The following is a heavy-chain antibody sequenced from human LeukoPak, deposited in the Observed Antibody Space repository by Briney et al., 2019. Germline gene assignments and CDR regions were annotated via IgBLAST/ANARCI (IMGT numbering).Heavy chain of an antibody. D-gene: IGHD2-2*01. Sequence: PSETLSLTCAVYGGSFSGYYWSWIRQPPGKGLEWIGEINHSGSTNYNPSLKSRVTISVDTSKNQFSLKLSSVTAADTAVYYCARGSSVVPAASFFDYWGQGTLVTVSS. V-gene: IGHV4-34*01. CDR3: ARGSSVVPAASFFDY. CDR2: INHSGST. CDR1: GGSFSGYY. J-gene: IGHJ4*02.